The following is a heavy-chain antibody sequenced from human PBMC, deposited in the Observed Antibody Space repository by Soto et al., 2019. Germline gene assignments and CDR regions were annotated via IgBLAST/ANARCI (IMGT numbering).Heavy chain of an antibody. CDR3: AREQYDFWSGYGSGNWFEP. CDR1: GYTFTSYV. D-gene: IGHD3-3*01. CDR2: ISAYNGNT. V-gene: IGHV1-18*01. J-gene: IGHJ5*02. Sequence: GASVKVSCKASGYTFTSYVISWVRQAPGQGLEWMGWISAYNGNTNYAQKLQGRVTMTTDTSTSTAYMELGGLRSDDTAVYYCAREQYDFWSGYGSGNWFEPWGQGTLVPVSS.